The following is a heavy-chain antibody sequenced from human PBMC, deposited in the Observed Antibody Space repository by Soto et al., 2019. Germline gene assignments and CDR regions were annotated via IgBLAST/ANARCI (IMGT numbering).Heavy chain of an antibody. Sequence: GGSLRLSCSASGFTFSSYAMHWVRQAPGKGLEYVSAISSNGGSTYYADSVKGRFTISRDNSKNTLYLQMSSLRAEDTAVYYCVKVEPGIAAAGKGSVGAVGPYYFDYWGQGTLVTVSS. CDR3: VKVEPGIAAAGKGSVGAVGPYYFDY. CDR1: GFTFSSYA. J-gene: IGHJ4*02. V-gene: IGHV3-64D*09. D-gene: IGHD6-13*01. CDR2: ISSNGGST.